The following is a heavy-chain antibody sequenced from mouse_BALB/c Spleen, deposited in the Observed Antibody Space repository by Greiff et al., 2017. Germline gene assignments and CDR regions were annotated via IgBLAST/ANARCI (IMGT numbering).Heavy chain of an antibody. D-gene: IGHD1-1*01. Sequence: VKLVESGPGLVAPSQSLSITCTVSGFSLTDYGVSWIRQPPGKGLEWLGVIWGGGSTYYNSALKSRLSISKDNSKSQVFLKMNSLQTDDTAMYYCAKHSNYGSSGWFAYWGQGTLVTVSA. CDR1: GFSLTDYG. J-gene: IGHJ3*01. CDR2: IWGGGST. V-gene: IGHV2-6-5*01. CDR3: AKHSNYGSSGWFAY.